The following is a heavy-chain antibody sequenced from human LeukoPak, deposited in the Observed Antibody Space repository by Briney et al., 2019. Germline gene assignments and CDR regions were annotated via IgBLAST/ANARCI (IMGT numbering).Heavy chain of an antibody. D-gene: IGHD3/OR15-3a*01. CDR2: ISSSSSTI. J-gene: IGHJ4*02. V-gene: IGHV3-48*02. CDR3: ARNRGLVMNSYYFDY. CDR1: GFTFSSYS. Sequence: GGSLRLSCAASGFTFSSYSMNWVRQAPGKGLEWVSYISSSSSTIYYADSVKGRFTISRDNAKNSLYLQMNSLRDEDTAVYYCARNRGLVMNSYYFDYWGQGTLVAVSS.